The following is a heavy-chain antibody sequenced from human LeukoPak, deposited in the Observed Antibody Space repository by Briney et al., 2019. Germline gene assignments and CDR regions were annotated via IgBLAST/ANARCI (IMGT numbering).Heavy chain of an antibody. J-gene: IGHJ4*02. CDR2: IYYSGST. D-gene: IGHD6-19*01. CDR1: GGSVSSGSYY. CDR3: ARTVAGTYYFDY. V-gene: IGHV4-61*01. Sequence: SETLSLTCTVSGGSVSSGSYYWSWIRQPPGKGLEWIGYIYYSGSTNYNPSLKSRVTISVDTSKNRFSLKLSSVTAADTAVYYCARTVAGTYYFDYWGQGTLVTVSS.